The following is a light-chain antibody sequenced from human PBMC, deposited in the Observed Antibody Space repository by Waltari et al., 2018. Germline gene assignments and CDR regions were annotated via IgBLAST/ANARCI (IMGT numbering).Light chain of an antibody. J-gene: IGKJ4*02. CDR3: QQRRSWPVT. CDR2: DTS. V-gene: IGKV3-11*01. Sequence: DIVLTQSPAFLALSRGERASLSCRASQRVSNYLAWYQQKPGQAPTLLIYDTSNRATGIPAMFSGSGVGTDFTLTISNLEPEDFAIYYCQQRRSWPVTFGGGTKVEIK. CDR1: QRVSNY.